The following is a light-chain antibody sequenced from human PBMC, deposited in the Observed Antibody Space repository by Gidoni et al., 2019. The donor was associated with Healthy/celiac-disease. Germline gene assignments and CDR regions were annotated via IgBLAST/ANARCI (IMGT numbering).Light chain of an antibody. Sequence: EIVLTQSPGTLSLSPGERATLSCRASQSVSSSYLAWYQQKPGQAPRLLIYGASSRATGIPDRFSGSGSATDFTLTISRLESEDFAVYYCQQYGSSPRYTFGQGTKLEIK. CDR3: QQYGSSPRYT. CDR1: QSVSSSY. V-gene: IGKV3-20*01. J-gene: IGKJ2*01. CDR2: GAS.